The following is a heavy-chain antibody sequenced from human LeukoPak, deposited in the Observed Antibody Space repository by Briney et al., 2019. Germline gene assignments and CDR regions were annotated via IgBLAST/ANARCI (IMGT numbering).Heavy chain of an antibody. CDR1: GFTFSSYG. J-gene: IGHJ4*02. CDR2: ISYDGSNK. V-gene: IGHV3-30*18. Sequence: GGSLRLSCAASGFTFSSYGIHWVRQAPGKGLEWVAVISYDGSNKYYVDSVKGRFTISRDNSKNTLYLQMNSLRAEDTAVYYCAKEGACTGGDCYAFDYWGQGTLVTVSS. D-gene: IGHD2-21*02. CDR3: AKEGACTGGDCYAFDY.